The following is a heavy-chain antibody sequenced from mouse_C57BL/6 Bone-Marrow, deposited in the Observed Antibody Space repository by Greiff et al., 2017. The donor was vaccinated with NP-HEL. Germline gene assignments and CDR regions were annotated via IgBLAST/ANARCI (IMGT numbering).Heavy chain of an antibody. J-gene: IGHJ2*01. D-gene: IGHD1-1*01. V-gene: IGHV1-81*01. CDR2: IYPRSGNT. CDR1: GYTFTSYG. CDR3: ALRFLDY. Sequence: VKLVESGAELARPGASVKLSCKASGYTFTSYGISWVKQRTGQGLEWIGEIYPRSGNTYYNEKFKGKATLTADKSSSTAYMELRSLTSEDSAVYFCALRFLDYWGQGTTLTVSS.